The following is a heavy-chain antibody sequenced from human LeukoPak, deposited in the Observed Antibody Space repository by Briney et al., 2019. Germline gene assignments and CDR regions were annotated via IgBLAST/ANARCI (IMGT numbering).Heavy chain of an antibody. J-gene: IGHJ4*02. CDR2: LYHSGST. V-gene: IGHV4-39*07. D-gene: IGHD3-16*01. CDR1: GGPISNSRNY. CDR3: ARGGGRRLLDY. Sequence: SETLSLTCTVSGGPISNSRNYWGWIRQPPGKGLEWIGSLYHSGSTNYNPSLKSRVTISVDTSKNQFSLKLSSVTAADTAVYYCARGGGRRLLDYWGQGTLVTVSS.